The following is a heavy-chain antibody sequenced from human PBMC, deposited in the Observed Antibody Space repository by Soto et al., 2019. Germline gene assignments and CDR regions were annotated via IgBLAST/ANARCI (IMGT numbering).Heavy chain of an antibody. CDR3: ARGGYVDIDY. D-gene: IGHD5-12*01. CDR2: VNPNSGTT. J-gene: IGHJ4*02. Sequence: ASVKVSCKASGYTFTSYDIKWVRQATGQGLEWMGWVNPNSGTTGYAQKFQGRVTMTRNTSITTAYMELSSLRSEDTAVYYCARGGYVDIDYWGQGTLVTVSS. V-gene: IGHV1-8*01. CDR1: GYTFTSYD.